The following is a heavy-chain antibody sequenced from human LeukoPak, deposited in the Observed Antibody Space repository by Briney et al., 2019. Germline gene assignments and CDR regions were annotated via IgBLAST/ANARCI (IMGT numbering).Heavy chain of an antibody. V-gene: IGHV3-11*01. D-gene: IGHD3-10*01. CDR2: ISSSGSTI. CDR3: AIEPGVRGVSN. Sequence: GGSLRLSCAASGFTVSSNYMSWVRQAPGKGLEWVSYISSSGSTIYYADSVKGRFTISRDNAKNSLYLQMNSLRAEDTAVYYCAIEPGVRGVSNWGQGTLVTVSS. J-gene: IGHJ4*02. CDR1: GFTVSSNY.